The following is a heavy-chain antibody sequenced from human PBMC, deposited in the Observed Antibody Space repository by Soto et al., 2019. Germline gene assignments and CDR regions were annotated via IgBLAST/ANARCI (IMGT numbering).Heavy chain of an antibody. CDR3: ARGRGATDFDY. V-gene: IGHV4-59*01. CDR1: GGSISSYY. CDR2: IYYSGST. J-gene: IGHJ4*02. D-gene: IGHD1-26*01. Sequence: QVQLQESGPGLVKPSETLSLPCTVSGGSISSYYWSWIRQPPGKGLEWIGYIYYSGSTNYNPSLKSRVTISVDTSKNQFALKLSSVTAADTAVYYCARGRGATDFDYWGQGTLVTVSS.